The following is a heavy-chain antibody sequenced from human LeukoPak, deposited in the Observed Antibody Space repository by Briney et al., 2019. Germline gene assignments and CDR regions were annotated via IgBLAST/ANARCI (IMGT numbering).Heavy chain of an antibody. D-gene: IGHD3-22*01. CDR1: GYTFTGYY. Sequence: ASVKVSCKASGYTFTGYYMHWVRQAPGQGLEWMGWINPNSGGTNYAQKFQGRVTMTRDTSISTAYMELSNLRSDVTAVYSCARSNYYDSSGSDYWGQGTLVTVSS. J-gene: IGHJ4*02. CDR3: ARSNYYDSSGSDY. CDR2: INPNSGGT. V-gene: IGHV1-2*02.